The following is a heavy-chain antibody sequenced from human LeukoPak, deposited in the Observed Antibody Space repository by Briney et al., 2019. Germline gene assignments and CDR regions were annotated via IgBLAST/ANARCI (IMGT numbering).Heavy chain of an antibody. J-gene: IGHJ5*02. D-gene: IGHD2-15*01. CDR1: EFTFSSYG. CDR3: AKGWVYCSGGSCYRS. CDR2: ISGSGGST. Sequence: PGGSLRLSCVASEFTFSSYGMSWVRQAPGKGLEWVSAISGSGGSTYYADSVKGRFTISRDNSKNTLYLQMNSLRAEDTAVYYCAKGWVYCSGGSCYRSWGQGTLVTVSS. V-gene: IGHV3-23*01.